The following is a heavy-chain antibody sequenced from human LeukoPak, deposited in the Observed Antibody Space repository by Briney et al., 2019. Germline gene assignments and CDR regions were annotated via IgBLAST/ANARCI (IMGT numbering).Heavy chain of an antibody. V-gene: IGHV5-51*01. CDR3: ARHQASGYGMDV. Sequence: GESLKISCKGSGYNFANYWIAWVRQMPGKGLEWMGIIYPSDSVSRYSPSFQGQVTISADKSISTAYLQWSSLKASDTAMYYCARHQASGYGMDVWGQGTTVTVSS. CDR2: IYPSDSVS. CDR1: GYNFANYW. D-gene: IGHD3-10*01. J-gene: IGHJ6*02.